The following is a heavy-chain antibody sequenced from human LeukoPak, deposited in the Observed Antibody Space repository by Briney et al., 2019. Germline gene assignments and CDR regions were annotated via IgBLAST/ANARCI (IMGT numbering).Heavy chain of an antibody. CDR2: INNSGST. CDR3: ARARNNWFDP. CDR1: GGSFSAYY. Sequence: SETLSLTCAVYGGSFSAYYWSWIRQPPGKGLEWIGEINNSGSTNYNPSLKSRVTISVDTSKNQISLKLSSVTAADTAVYYCARARNNWFDPWGQGTLVTVSS. J-gene: IGHJ5*02. V-gene: IGHV4-34*01.